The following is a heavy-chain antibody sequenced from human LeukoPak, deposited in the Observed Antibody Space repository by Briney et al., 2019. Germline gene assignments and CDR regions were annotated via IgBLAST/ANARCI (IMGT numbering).Heavy chain of an antibody. Sequence: GRSLRLSCAASGFTFDDYAMHWVRHAPGKGLEWVSGISWNSGSIGYADSVKGRFTISRDNAKNSLYLQMNSLRAEDTALYYCAKGGSNWYGGNWFDPWGQGTLVTVSS. CDR1: GFTFDDYA. V-gene: IGHV3-9*01. CDR2: ISWNSGSI. CDR3: AKGGSNWYGGNWFDP. J-gene: IGHJ5*02. D-gene: IGHD6-13*01.